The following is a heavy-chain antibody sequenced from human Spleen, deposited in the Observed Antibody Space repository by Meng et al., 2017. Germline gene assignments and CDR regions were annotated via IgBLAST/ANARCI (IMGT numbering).Heavy chain of an antibody. V-gene: IGHV4-61*01. Sequence: QRETGQGRVRPEETLSLPGSVQDDSVGRSCCYWSWIRQPPGKGLEWIGYVYYSGSTNYNPSLKSRVTISVDMSKNQFSLKLSSVTAADTAVYYCARERSRNDVGYFDYWGRGSLVTVSS. D-gene: IGHD1-14*01. J-gene: IGHJ4*02. CDR2: VYYSGST. CDR3: ARERSRNDVGYFDY. CDR1: DDSVGRSCCY.